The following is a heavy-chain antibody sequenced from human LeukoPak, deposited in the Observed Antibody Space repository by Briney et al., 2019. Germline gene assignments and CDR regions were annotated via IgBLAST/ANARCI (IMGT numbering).Heavy chain of an antibody. Sequence: GGSLRLSCAASGFTVSSNYMSWVRQAPGKGLEWVSVLYSGGHTNYADSVKGRFTISRDNSKNTLYLQMNSLRADDTAVYDCVREGGKTLAYWRQGTLVTVSS. CDR3: VREGGKTLAY. CDR1: GFTVSSNY. D-gene: IGHD4-23*01. CDR2: LYSGGHT. J-gene: IGHJ4*02. V-gene: IGHV3-53*01.